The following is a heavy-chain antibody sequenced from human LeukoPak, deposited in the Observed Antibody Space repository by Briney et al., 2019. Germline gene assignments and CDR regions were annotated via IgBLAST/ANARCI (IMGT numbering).Heavy chain of an antibody. CDR3: ARSTSFPYNWFDP. J-gene: IGHJ5*02. D-gene: IGHD3-16*01. CDR1: GGSISSYY. V-gene: IGHV4-59*08. CDR2: IYYSGST. Sequence: NPSETLSLTCTVSGGSISSYYWSWIRQPPGKGLEWIGYIYYSGSTNYNPSLKSRVTISVDTSKNQFSLKLSSVTAADTAVYYCARSTSFPYNWFDPWGQGTLVTVSS.